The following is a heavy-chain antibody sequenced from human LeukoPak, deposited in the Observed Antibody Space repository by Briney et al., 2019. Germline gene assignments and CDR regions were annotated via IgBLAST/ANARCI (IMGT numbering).Heavy chain of an antibody. CDR1: AYICINYY. CDR3: ARDRSALGYRQFDY. J-gene: IGHJ4*02. D-gene: IGHD5-18*01. CDR2: INPNSGGT. V-gene: IGHV1-2*02. Sequence: ASVKVSCKASAYICINYYIHWVRQAPGQGLEWMGWINPNSGGTTYAQSFQGRVTMTRDTSISTAYMDLSRLRSDDTAVYYCARDRSALGYRQFDYWGQGTLVTVSS.